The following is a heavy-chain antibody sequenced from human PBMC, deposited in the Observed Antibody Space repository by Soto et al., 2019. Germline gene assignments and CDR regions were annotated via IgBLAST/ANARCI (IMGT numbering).Heavy chain of an antibody. Sequence: PSETLSLTCTVSGGSISSYYWSWIRQPPGKGLEWIGYIYYSGSTNYNPSLKSRVTISVDTSKNQFSLKLSSVTAADTAVYYCARHYSSSSFFDYWGQGTLVTVSS. CDR2: IYYSGST. J-gene: IGHJ4*02. CDR3: ARHYSSSSFFDY. V-gene: IGHV4-59*08. CDR1: GGSISSYY. D-gene: IGHD6-6*01.